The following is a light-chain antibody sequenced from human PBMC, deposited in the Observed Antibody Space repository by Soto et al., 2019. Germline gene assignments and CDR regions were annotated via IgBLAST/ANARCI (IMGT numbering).Light chain of an antibody. J-gene: IGKJ4*01. CDR3: QQYNIWPPLT. V-gene: IGKV3-15*01. CDR1: QSVSSN. CDR2: GAS. Sequence: EIVMTQSPATLSVSPGERATLSCRASQSVSSNLAWYQQKPGQAPRLLIYGASTRATGIPARFSGSGSGTEFTLTISSLQSEDFAVYYCQQYNIWPPLTFGGGTKVAIK.